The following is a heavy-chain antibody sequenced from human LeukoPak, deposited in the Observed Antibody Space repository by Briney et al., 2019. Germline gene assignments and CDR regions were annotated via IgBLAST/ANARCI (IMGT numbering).Heavy chain of an antibody. Sequence: GGSLKLSCAASRFTFSGSAMLWVRQASGKGLEWVSRIRSKANSYATAYAASVKGRFTISRDDSKNTSYLQMNSLKTEDTVVYYCTRFSTSHSIHYWGQGTLVTVSS. CDR2: IRSKANSYAT. D-gene: IGHD2-2*01. CDR1: RFTFSGSA. V-gene: IGHV3-73*01. CDR3: TRFSTSHSIHY. J-gene: IGHJ4*02.